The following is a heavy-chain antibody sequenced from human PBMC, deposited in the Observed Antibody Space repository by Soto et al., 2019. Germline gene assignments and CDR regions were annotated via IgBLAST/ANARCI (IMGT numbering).Heavy chain of an antibody. CDR1: GGSISSYC. J-gene: IGHJ6*02. CDR2: IYYSGST. Sequence: SETLSLTCTVSGGSISSYCWSWIRQPPGKGLEWIGYIYYSGSTDYNPSLKSRVTISVDTSKNQFSLKLSSVTAADTAVYYCARGYCSGGSCIYYYYGMDVWGQGTTVTVSS. V-gene: IGHV4-59*12. D-gene: IGHD2-15*01. CDR3: ARGYCSGGSCIYYYYGMDV.